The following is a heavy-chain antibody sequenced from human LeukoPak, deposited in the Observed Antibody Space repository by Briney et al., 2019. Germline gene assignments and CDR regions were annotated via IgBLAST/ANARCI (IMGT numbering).Heavy chain of an antibody. CDR3: ARDLDY. CDR2: IYHSGST. CDR1: AYSISSGYY. Sequence: SETLSLTCTVSAYSISSGYYWGWIRQPPGKGLEWIGSIYHSGSTYYNPSLKSRVTISVDTSKNQFSLKVSSVTAADTAVYYCARDLDYWGQGTLVTVSS. J-gene: IGHJ4*02. V-gene: IGHV4-38-2*02.